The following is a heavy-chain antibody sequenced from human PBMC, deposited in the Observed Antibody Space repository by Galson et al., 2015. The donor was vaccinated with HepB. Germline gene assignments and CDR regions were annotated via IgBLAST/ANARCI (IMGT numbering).Heavy chain of an antibody. D-gene: IGHD2-15*01. CDR1: GGTFSSYA. Sequence: SVKVSCKASGGTFSSYAISWVRQAPGQGLEWMGGIIPIFGTANYAQKFQGRVTITADKSTSTAYMELSSLRSEDTAVYYCARQRDIQPHAFDIWGQGTMVTVSS. CDR2: IIPIFGTA. V-gene: IGHV1-69*06. CDR3: ARQRDIQPHAFDI. J-gene: IGHJ3*02.